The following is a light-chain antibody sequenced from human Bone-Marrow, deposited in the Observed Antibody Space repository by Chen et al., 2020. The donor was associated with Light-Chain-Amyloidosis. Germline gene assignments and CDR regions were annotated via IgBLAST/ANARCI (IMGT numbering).Light chain of an antibody. CDR3: QLWDKSSAQPV. CDR2: DDS. V-gene: IGLV3-21*02. Sequence: SYVLTQPSSASLAPGQTATIACGGNNIGTTSVHWYQQTPGQAPLLVVYDDSDRPSGFPERLTGSISWNTATLTISRVEAGDEADYYCQLWDKSSAQPVFGGATKLSVL. J-gene: IGLJ3*02. CDR1: NIGTTS.